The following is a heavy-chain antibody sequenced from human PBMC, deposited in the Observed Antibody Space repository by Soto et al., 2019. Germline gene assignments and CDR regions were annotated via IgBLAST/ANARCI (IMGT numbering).Heavy chain of an antibody. CDR1: GFTVSSNY. Sequence: GSLRLSCAASGFTVSSNYMSWVRQAPGKGLEWVSVISSGGSTYYADSVKGRFTISRDNAKNTLYLQMNSLRAEDTAVYYCARKLYGSGSYVAYYYYYGMDVWGQGTTVTVS. V-gene: IGHV3-66*01. CDR3: ARKLYGSGSYVAYYYYYGMDV. J-gene: IGHJ6*02. D-gene: IGHD3-10*01. CDR2: ISSGGST.